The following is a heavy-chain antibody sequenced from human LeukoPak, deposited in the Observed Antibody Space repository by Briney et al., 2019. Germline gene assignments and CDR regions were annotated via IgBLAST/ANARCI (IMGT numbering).Heavy chain of an antibody. CDR1: GGSLSNSSYY. D-gene: IGHD3-9*01. CDR2: IYYSGST. J-gene: IGHJ5*02. CDR3: ARPEGIYDILTGYSSNWLDP. V-gene: IGHV4-39*01. Sequence: SETLSLTCTVSGGSLSNSSYYWGWIRQPPGKGLEWIGSIYYSGSTYYNPSLKSRVTISVDTAKNQFSLKLSSVTAADTAVYYCARPEGIYDILTGYSSNWLDPWAREPWSPSPQ.